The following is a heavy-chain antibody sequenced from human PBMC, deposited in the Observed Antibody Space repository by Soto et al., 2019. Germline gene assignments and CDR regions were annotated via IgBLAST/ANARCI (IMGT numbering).Heavy chain of an antibody. J-gene: IGHJ5*02. V-gene: IGHV4-39*07. D-gene: IGHD3-3*01. CDR3: ARGLYYDFWSGDGAHNWFAP. CDR2: VFYTGTT. CDR1: GGSISSDSYF. Sequence: SETLSLTCTVSGGSISSDSYFWAWIRQPPGKGLEWIGNVFYTGTTYYNPSLKSRVSISVDTSKNQFSLDLSSVTAADTAVYYCARGLYYDFWSGDGAHNWFAPWGQRTLVTVSS.